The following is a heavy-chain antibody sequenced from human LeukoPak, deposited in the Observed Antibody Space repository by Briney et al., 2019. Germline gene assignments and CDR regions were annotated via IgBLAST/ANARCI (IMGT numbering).Heavy chain of an antibody. CDR1: GFTFSSYA. CDR3: ARRDYFDY. CDR2: ISYDGSNK. V-gene: IGHV3-30*04. Sequence: PGGSLRLSCAASGFTFSSYAMHWVRQAPGKGLEGVAVISYDGSNKYYADSVKGRFTISRDNSKNTLYLQMNSLRAEDTAVYYCARRDYFDYWGQGTLVTVSS. J-gene: IGHJ4*02.